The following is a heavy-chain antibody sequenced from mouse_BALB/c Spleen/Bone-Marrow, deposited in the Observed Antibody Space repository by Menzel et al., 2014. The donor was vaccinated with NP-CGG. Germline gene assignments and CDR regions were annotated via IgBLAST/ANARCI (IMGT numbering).Heavy chain of an antibody. CDR1: GFTFSDFY. Sequence: DVKLVESGGGLVQPGDSLRLSCATSGFTFSDFYMEWVRQPPGKRLEWIAASRNKAKYYTTEYSASVKGRLIVSRDTSQSVLYLQMNALRAEDTAIYYCARDVGYGNYFVYWGQGTLVTVSA. J-gene: IGHJ3*01. CDR2: SRNKAKYYTT. CDR3: ARDVGYGNYFVY. V-gene: IGHV7-1*02. D-gene: IGHD2-10*02.